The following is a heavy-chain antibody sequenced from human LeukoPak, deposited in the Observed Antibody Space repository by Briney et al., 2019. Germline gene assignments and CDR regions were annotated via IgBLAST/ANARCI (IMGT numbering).Heavy chain of an antibody. J-gene: IGHJ4*02. D-gene: IGHD3-22*01. V-gene: IGHV3-7*01. CDR3: ARDDSSGYYDY. CDR1: GLTFSSYW. Sequence: PGGSLRLSCAASGLTFSSYWMSWVRQAPGKGLEWVANIKQDGSEKYYVDSVKGRFTISRDNAKNSLYLQMNSLRAEDTAVYYCARDDSSGYYDYWGQGTLVTVSS. CDR2: IKQDGSEK.